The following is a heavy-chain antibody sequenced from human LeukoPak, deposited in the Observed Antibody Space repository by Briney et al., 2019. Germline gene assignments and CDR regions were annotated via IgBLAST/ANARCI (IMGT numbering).Heavy chain of an antibody. CDR1: GFTFSSYA. CDR3: AREHNTYYDFWSGYSYGMDV. J-gene: IGHJ6*02. D-gene: IGHD3-3*01. V-gene: IGHV3-30-3*01. CDR2: ISYDGSNK. Sequence: GRSLRLSCAASGFTFSSYAMHWVRQAPGKGLEWVAVISYDGSNKYYADSVKGRFTISRDNSKNTLYLQMNSLRAEDTAVYCCAREHNTYYDFWSGYSYGMDVWGQGTTVTVSS.